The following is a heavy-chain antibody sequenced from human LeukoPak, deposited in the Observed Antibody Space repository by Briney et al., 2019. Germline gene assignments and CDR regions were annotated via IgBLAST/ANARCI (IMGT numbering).Heavy chain of an antibody. J-gene: IGHJ6*02. D-gene: IGHD1-26*01. CDR2: IYTSGST. V-gene: IGHV4-4*07. Sequence: SETLSLTCTVSGGSISSYYWSWIRQPAGKGLEWIGRIYTSGSTNYNPSLKSRVTISVDKSKNQFSLKLSSVTAADTAVYYCARDSSGSYSRRYYYGMDVWGQGTTVTVSS. CDR1: GGSISSYY. CDR3: ARDSSGSYSRRYYYGMDV.